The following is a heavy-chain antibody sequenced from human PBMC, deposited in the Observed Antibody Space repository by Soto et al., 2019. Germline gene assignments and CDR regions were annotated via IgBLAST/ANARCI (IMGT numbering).Heavy chain of an antibody. CDR2: ISADGRET. D-gene: IGHD6-6*01. V-gene: IGHV3-7*01. CDR3: ARKPRLLEL. J-gene: IGHJ4*02. CDR1: GFTFGVSW. Sequence: EEQLVESGGGLVQPGGSLRLSCAASGFTFGVSWMNWVRQVPGRGLEWVAYISADGRETNHVDSVKSRFTISRDNAKNSVYLQMNSLRAEDTAVYYCARKPRLLELWGQGTLVTVSS.